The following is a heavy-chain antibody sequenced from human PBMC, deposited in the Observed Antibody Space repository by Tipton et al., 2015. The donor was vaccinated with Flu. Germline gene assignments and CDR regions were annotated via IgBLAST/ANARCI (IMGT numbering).Heavy chain of an antibody. CDR1: GDSLRSDYY. CDR3: ARLDYSNYVSEPKNWFDS. CDR2: IYYTGNT. J-gene: IGHJ5*01. Sequence: LRLSCAVSGDSLRSDYYWGWIRQPPGKGLEWIGNIYYTGNTYYNPSLKSRVTISVDRSKNQFSLKVTSVTAADTAVYFCARLDYSNYVSEPKNWFDSWGQGTLVTVSS. D-gene: IGHD4-11*01. V-gene: IGHV4-38-2*01.